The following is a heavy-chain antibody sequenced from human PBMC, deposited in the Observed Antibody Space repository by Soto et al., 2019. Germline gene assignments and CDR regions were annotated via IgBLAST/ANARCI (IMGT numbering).Heavy chain of an antibody. D-gene: IGHD1-1*01. CDR3: ARGDNPEY. CDR1: GFTFSSHW. J-gene: IGHJ4*02. CDR2: INEDGSEK. V-gene: IGHV3-7*01. Sequence: EVQLVESGGGLVQPGGSLRLSCAASGFTFSSHWMTWVRQAPGKGLEWVANINEDGSEKYYVDSVKGRFTISRDNAKNSLYLQMNSLRAEDTARFYCARGDNPEYWGQGTLVTVSS.